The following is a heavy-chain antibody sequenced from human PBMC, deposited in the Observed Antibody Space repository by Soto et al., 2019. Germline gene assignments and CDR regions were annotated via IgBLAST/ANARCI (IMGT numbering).Heavy chain of an antibody. CDR2: INHSGST. CDR1: GGSFSGYY. J-gene: IGHJ4*02. Sequence: SETLSLTCAVYGGSFSGYYWSWIRQPPGKGLEWIGEINHSGSTNYNPSLKSRVTTSVDTSKNQFSLKLSSVTAADTAVYYCARVLTCVALPSGPDYSGQGTMVTLSS. D-gene: IGHD2-21*01. CDR3: ARVLTCVALPSGPDY. V-gene: IGHV4-34*01.